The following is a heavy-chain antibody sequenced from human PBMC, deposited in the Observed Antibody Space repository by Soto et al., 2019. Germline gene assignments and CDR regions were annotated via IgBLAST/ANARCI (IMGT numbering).Heavy chain of an antibody. CDR2: IYNSGNT. V-gene: IGHV4-59*01. J-gene: IGHJ3*01. Sequence: QVQLQESGPGLVKPSETLSLTCTVSGGSLSNYFWSWARQSPDKGLEWIGYIYNIQYIYNSGNTTYIPSFESRVSMSVDTSKNQFSLNLFSVTDADTAIYYCAREAADWFGAYDVWGQGTMVIVSS. CDR3: AREAADWFGAYDV. D-gene: IGHD3-9*01. CDR1: GGSLSNYF.